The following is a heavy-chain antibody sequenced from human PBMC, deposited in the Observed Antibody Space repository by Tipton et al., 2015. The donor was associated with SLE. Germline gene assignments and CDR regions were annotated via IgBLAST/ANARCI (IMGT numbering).Heavy chain of an antibody. CDR3: VKSVVVASPRDYYYYMDV. Sequence: TLSLTCTVSGGSISSYYWSWIRQPPGKGLEWIGDASYSGRPNFNPSLKSRVTVSVDTSKDQISLRLSSVTAADTGVYYCVKSVVVASPRDYYYYMDVWGKGTTVTVSS. CDR2: ASYSGRP. D-gene: IGHD2-15*01. V-gene: IGHV4-59*08. CDR1: GGSISSYY. J-gene: IGHJ6*03.